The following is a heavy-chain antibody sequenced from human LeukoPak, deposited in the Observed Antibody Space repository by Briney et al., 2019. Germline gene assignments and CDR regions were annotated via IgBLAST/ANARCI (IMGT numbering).Heavy chain of an antibody. V-gene: IGHV3-30*03. CDR1: GFTFSSYG. CDR2: ISYDGSNK. Sequence: PGGSLRLSCAASGFTFSSYGMHWVRQAPGKGLEWVAVISYDGSNKYYADSVKGRFTISRDNSKNTLYLQMNSLRAEDTAAYYCVRNKVYGDYEYYFDYWGQGTLVTVSS. J-gene: IGHJ4*02. D-gene: IGHD4-17*01. CDR3: VRNKVYGDYEYYFDY.